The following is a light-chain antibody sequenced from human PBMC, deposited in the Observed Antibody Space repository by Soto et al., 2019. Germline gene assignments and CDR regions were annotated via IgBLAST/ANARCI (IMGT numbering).Light chain of an antibody. CDR2: DAS. Sequence: EIVLTQSPATLSLSPGERATLSCRASQSVSSFLAWYQQKPGKPPRLLIYDASNRATGIPARFSGSGSGTDFTLTISSLEPEDVAVYYCQQRSNWPTFGQGTKLESK. CDR1: QSVSSF. J-gene: IGKJ2*01. CDR3: QQRSNWPT. V-gene: IGKV3-11*01.